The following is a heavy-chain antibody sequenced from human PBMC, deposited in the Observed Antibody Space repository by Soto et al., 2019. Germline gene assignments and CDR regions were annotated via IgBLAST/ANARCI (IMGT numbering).Heavy chain of an antibody. CDR1: GFTFSSYG. D-gene: IGHD5-18*01. CDR3: AKGGTAMVMRYYGMDV. J-gene: IGHJ6*02. V-gene: IGHV3-30*18. CDR2: ISYDGSNK. Sequence: PGGSLRLSCAASGFTFSSYGMHWVRQAPGKGLEWVAVISYDGSNKYYADSVKGRFTISRDNSKNTLYLQMNSLRAEDTAVYYCAKGGTAMVMRYYGMDVWGQGTTVTVSS.